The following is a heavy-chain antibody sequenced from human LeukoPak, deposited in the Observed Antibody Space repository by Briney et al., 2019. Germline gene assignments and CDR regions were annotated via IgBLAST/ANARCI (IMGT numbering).Heavy chain of an antibody. Sequence: GGSLRLSCAASGFTFSDSYMTWVRQAPGKGVEWVAYISGSGHDINYSESAKGRFTISRDNAKNSLFLQMNTLRAEDTAVYYCAREDASAFDIWGQGTMVSVSS. J-gene: IGHJ3*02. V-gene: IGHV3-11*04. CDR3: AREDASAFDI. CDR2: ISGSGHDI. CDR1: GFTFSDSY.